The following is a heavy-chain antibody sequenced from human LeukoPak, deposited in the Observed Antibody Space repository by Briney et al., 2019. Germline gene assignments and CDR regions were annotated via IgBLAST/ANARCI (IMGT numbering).Heavy chain of an antibody. CDR2: IRYDGSNK. CDR1: RFTFSSYG. Sequence: PGGSLRLSCAASRFTFSSYGMHWVRQAPGKGLEWVAVIRYDGSNKNYADSVKGRFTISRDNSKNTLYLQINSLRAKDTAVYYCARDRAAAMEYYYMDVWGKGTTVTVSS. D-gene: IGHD2-2*01. V-gene: IGHV3-33*01. CDR3: ARDRAAAMEYYYMDV. J-gene: IGHJ6*03.